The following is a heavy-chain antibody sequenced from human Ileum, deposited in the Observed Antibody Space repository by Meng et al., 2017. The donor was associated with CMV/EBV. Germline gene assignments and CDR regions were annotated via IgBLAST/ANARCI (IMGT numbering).Heavy chain of an antibody. J-gene: IGHJ4*02. D-gene: IGHD3-10*01. V-gene: IGHV4-39*07. Sequence: QLQESGPGLVKPSDALSLTCTVSGGPISSSLYYWGWIRQPPGKGLEWIGTISYSGTAFYNLSLRSRVAISIDTSKFQFSLKLSSVTATDTAVYYCARDSTYPSGLDYWGQGTLVTVSS. CDR2: ISYSGTA. CDR3: ARDSTYPSGLDY. CDR1: GGPISSSLYY.